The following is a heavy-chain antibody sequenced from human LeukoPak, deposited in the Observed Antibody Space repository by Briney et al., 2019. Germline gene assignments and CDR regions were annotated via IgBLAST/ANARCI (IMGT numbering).Heavy chain of an antibody. Sequence: SETLSLTCTLSGGSISTYYWSWIRQPPGKGLEWIGYIYHSGSTNYNPSLKSRVTISVDTSENQFSLKLSSVTAAGTAVYYCARGGGYASPIGYWGQGALVTVSS. CDR1: GGSISTYY. CDR3: ARGGGYASPIGY. V-gene: IGHV4-59*01. D-gene: IGHD5-12*01. CDR2: IYHSGST. J-gene: IGHJ4*02.